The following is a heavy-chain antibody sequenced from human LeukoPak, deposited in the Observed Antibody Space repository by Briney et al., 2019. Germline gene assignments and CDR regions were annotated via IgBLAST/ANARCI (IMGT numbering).Heavy chain of an antibody. Sequence: SETLSLTCTVSGGSISSYYWSWIRQPPGKGLERIGYIYYSGSTNYNPSLKSRVTISLDTSKNQFSLKLSSVTAADTAVYYCARAGIAVAGSRYYFDYWGQGTLVTVSS. D-gene: IGHD6-19*01. J-gene: IGHJ4*02. CDR3: ARAGIAVAGSRYYFDY. V-gene: IGHV4-59*01. CDR2: IYYSGST. CDR1: GGSISSYY.